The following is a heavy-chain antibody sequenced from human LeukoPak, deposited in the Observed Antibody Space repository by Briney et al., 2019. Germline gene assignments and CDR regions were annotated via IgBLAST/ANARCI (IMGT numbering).Heavy chain of an antibody. D-gene: IGHD2/OR15-2a*01. J-gene: IGHJ4*02. Sequence: SETLSLTCTVSGGSIGTSYWSWIRQPPGKGLEWIGYVSYSGNTNYNPSLKSRVTVSVDSSKDQFSLKLSSVTAADTAVYYCARQLYPSMSRFDYWGQGTLVTVSS. V-gene: IGHV4-59*08. CDR2: VSYSGNT. CDR3: ARQLYPSMSRFDY. CDR1: GGSIGTSY.